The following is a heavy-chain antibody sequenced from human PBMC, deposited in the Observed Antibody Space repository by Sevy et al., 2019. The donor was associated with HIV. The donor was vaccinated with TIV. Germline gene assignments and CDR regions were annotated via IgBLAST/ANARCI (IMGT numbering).Heavy chain of an antibody. Sequence: GGSPRLPCAASGFTFSSSAMHWVRQAPGKGLEYVSAISSNGGSTYYANSVKGRFTISRDNSKNTLYLQMGSLRAEDMAVYYCARVYSGSYYDAFDIWGQGTMVTVSS. D-gene: IGHD1-26*01. CDR1: GFTFSSSA. CDR3: ARVYSGSYYDAFDI. V-gene: IGHV3-64*01. CDR2: ISSNGGST. J-gene: IGHJ3*02.